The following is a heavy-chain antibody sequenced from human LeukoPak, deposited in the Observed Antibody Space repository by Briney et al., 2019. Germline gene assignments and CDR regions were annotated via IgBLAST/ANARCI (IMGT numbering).Heavy chain of an antibody. V-gene: IGHV4-4*07. CDR3: ARIHGTYCSSTSCYPAYYFDY. CDR1: GFSISSYY. CDR2: IYTSGST. Sequence: PSETLSLTCTVSGFSISSYYWSWLRQPAGKGLEWIGRIYTSGSTNYNPSLKSRVTMSVDTSKNQFSLKLSSVTAADTAVYYCARIHGTYCSSTSCYPAYYFDYWGQGTLVTVSS. D-gene: IGHD2-2*01. J-gene: IGHJ4*02.